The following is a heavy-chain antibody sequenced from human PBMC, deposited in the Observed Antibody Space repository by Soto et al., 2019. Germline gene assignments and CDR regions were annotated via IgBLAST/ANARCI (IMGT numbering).Heavy chain of an antibody. CDR1: GYSFTSYW. CDR2: IYPGDSDT. V-gene: IGHV5-51*01. J-gene: IGHJ5*02. D-gene: IGHD3-9*01. Sequence: GESLKITCKGSGYSFTSYWIGWVRQMPGKGLEWMGIIYPGDSDTRYSPSFQGQVTISADKSISTAYLQWSSLKASDTAMYYCPRSYYDILTGYLDNWFDPWAQGSLVIVS. CDR3: PRSYYDILTGYLDNWFDP.